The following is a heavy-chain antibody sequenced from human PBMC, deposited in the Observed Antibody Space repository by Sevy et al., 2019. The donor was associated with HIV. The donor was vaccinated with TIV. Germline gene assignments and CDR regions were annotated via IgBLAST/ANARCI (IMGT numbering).Heavy chain of an antibody. CDR2: ISSSGVGT. J-gene: IGHJ4*02. D-gene: IGHD1-26*01. Sequence: GGSLRLSCAASGFTFSSYAMSWVRQAPGKGLEWVSGISSSGVGTYYADSVKGRFTISRDNSKNTLYLQMNSLRADDSAVYYCAKGRGGSYYDRPRDYWGQGTLVTFSS. CDR1: GFTFSSYA. V-gene: IGHV3-23*01. CDR3: AKGRGGSYYDRPRDY.